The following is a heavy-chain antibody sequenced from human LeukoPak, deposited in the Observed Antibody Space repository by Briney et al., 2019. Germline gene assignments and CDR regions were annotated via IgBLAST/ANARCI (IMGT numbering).Heavy chain of an antibody. V-gene: IGHV3-7*01. CDR1: GFTFSSYW. D-gene: IGHD3-16*01. CDR3: ARDPYDFSGGYAYGAFDM. Sequence: PGGSLRLSCVASGFTFSSYWITWVRQAPGKGLEWVANINKDGSANEDSVKGRFTISRDNAKNSLYLQMNSLRVEDTAVYYCARDPYDFSGGYAYGAFDMWGQETMVTVSS. J-gene: IGHJ3*02. CDR2: INKDGSA.